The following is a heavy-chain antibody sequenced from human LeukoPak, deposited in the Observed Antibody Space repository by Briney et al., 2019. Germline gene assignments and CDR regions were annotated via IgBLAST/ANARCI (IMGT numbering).Heavy chain of an antibody. Sequence: GGSLRLSCAASGFTFSSYSMNWVRQAPGKGLEWVSSISGSGDSTYYVESVKGRFTISRDNSENTLYLQMNSLRADDTAVYYCEKCRSLPPPVAITYWGKGPLVTVS. D-gene: IGHD3-22*01. CDR3: EKCRSLPPPVAITY. CDR2: ISGSGDST. CDR1: GFTFSSYS. J-gene: IGHJ4*02. V-gene: IGHV3-23*01.